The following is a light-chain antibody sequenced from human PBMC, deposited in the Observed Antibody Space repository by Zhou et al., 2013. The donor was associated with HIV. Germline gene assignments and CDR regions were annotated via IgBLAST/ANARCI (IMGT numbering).Light chain of an antibody. CDR1: QGISSY. Sequence: AIRMTQSPSSLSASTGDRVTITCRASQGISSYLAWYQQKPGKAPNLLIYSASTLQGGVPSRFSGSGSGTNFTLTISCLQSEDFATYYCQQYYNYPLTFGGGTKVEIK. CDR2: SAS. J-gene: IGKJ4*01. V-gene: IGKV1-8*01. CDR3: QQYYNYPLT.